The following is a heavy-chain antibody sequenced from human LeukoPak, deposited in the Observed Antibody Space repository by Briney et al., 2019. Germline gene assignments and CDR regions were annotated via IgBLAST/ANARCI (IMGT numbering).Heavy chain of an antibody. CDR3: ARRSPYFDY. V-gene: IGHV3-33*01. Sequence: GGSLRLSCAASGFTFSSYGMHWVRQAPGKGLEWVAVIWYDGSNKYYADSVKGRFTISRDNSNNTLYLQMNSLSAEDTAVYYCARRSPYFDYWGQGTLVTVSS. CDR1: GFTFSSYG. D-gene: IGHD2-15*01. J-gene: IGHJ4*02. CDR2: IWYDGSNK.